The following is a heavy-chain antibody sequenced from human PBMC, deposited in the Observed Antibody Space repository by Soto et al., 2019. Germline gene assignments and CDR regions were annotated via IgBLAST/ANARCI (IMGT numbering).Heavy chain of an antibody. V-gene: IGHV3-30*09. CDR2: ISYDGGEK. CDR3: AKVRGEYNYYSAMDV. D-gene: IGHD5-12*01. CDR1: PSRIGIFG. Sequence: QVQTVDSGKNVVQPGTSLRLSCSIPPSRIGIFGIHWVRQAPGKGLEWVSFISYDGGEKYYAASVRGRFVISGGGPVPLFMNSLRADDTAVYYCAKVRGEYNYYSAMDVWGQGITVTVS. J-gene: IGHJ6*02.